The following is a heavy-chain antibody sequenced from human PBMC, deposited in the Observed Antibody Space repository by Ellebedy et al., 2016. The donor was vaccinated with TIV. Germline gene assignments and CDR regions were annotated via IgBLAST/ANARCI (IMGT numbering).Heavy chain of an antibody. CDR1: GYSFTSNG. V-gene: IGHV1-18*01. D-gene: IGHD3-10*01. CDR3: ARGLWFGELDV. Sequence: AASVKVSCKASGYSFTSNGISWVRQAPGQGLEWMGWIGAYNGNTKYAQKFQGRVTMTTDTSTSTVYMDLRSLRSDDTAVYYCARGLWFGELDVWGQGTTVTVSS. J-gene: IGHJ6*02. CDR2: IGAYNGNT.